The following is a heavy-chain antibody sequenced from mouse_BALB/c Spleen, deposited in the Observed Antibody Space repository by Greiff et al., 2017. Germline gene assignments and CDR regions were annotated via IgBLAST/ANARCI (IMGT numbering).Heavy chain of an antibody. Sequence: EVMLEESGGGLVEPGGSRKLSCAASGFTFTSYGMHWVRQAPGKGLEWVAYISSGSSTSYYADTVKGRGTISRDNPKNTLFLQMTSLRSEDTAMYYCARSRTTVVPSFDYWGQGTTLTGSA. J-gene: IGHJ2*01. V-gene: IGHV5-17*02. CDR3: ARSRTTVVPSFDY. CDR1: GFTFTSYG. CDR2: ISSGSSTS. D-gene: IGHD1-1*02.